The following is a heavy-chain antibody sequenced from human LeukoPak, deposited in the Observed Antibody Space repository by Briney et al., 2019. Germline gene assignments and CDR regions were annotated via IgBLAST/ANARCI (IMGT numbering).Heavy chain of an antibody. CDR2: INPNSGGT. CDR1: GGTFSSYT. D-gene: IGHD6-19*01. Sequence: GASVKLSCKASGGTFSSYTISWVRQAPGQGLEWMGRINPNSGGTNYAQKFQGRVSMTRDTSISKAYMELSRLRTDDTAVYYGARSEAIAVAAPGAFDIWGQGTMVTVSS. J-gene: IGHJ3*02. V-gene: IGHV1-2*06. CDR3: ARSEAIAVAAPGAFDI.